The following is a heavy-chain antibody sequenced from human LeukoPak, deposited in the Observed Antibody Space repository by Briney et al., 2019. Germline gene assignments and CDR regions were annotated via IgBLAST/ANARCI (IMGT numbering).Heavy chain of an antibody. V-gene: IGHV3-23*01. CDR1: GFTFSSYA. Sequence: GGPLRLSCAASGFTFSSYAMSWVRQPPAKGGEGVAAISGSGGSTYYAASVKGRFTISRDNAKNTLYLQMNSLRAEDTAVYYCAKPAFIEYYFDYWGQGTLVTVSS. J-gene: IGHJ4*02. D-gene: IGHD5-24*01. CDR3: AKPAFIEYYFDY. CDR2: ISGSGGST.